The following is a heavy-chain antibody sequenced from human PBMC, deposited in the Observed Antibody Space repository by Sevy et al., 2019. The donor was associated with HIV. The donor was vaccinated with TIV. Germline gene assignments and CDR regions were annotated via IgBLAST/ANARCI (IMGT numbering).Heavy chain of an antibody. V-gene: IGHV3-30*02. CDR2: IRYDGSNK. J-gene: IGHJ6*02. D-gene: IGHD6-13*01. CDR3: ANGPEQQLPYYHYGMDV. Sequence: GGSLRLSCAASGFTFSSYGMHWVRQAPGKGLEWVAFIRYDGSNKYYADSVKGRFTISRDNSKNTLYLQMNSLRAEDTAVYYCANGPEQQLPYYHYGMDVWGQGTTVTVSS. CDR1: GFTFSSYG.